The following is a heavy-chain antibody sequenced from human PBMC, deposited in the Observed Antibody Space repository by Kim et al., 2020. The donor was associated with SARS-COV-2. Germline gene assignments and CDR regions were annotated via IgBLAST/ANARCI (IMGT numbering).Heavy chain of an antibody. D-gene: IGHD3-10*01. CDR3: ASEPYGSGSWFDS. J-gene: IGHJ5*01. CDR1: SGSISSGDYC. CDR2: IYYSGSS. V-gene: IGHV4-30-4*01. Sequence: SETLSLTCTVSSGSISSGDYCWSWIRQSQGKGLEWIGYIYYSGSSYYNPSHKSRVTISVDTSKNQFSLKLSSVTAADTAVYYCASEPYGSGSWFDSWGQGTLVTVSS.